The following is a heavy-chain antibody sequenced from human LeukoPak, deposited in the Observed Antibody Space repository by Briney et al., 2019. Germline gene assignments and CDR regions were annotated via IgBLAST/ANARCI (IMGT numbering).Heavy chain of an antibody. CDR1: GGVFKSYA. CDR2: IIPFFDTP. J-gene: IGHJ6*02. CDR3: ARGKDHYYYGMDV. V-gene: IGHV1-69*13. Sequence: ASVKVSCKTSGGVFKSYAIHWVRQAPGQGLEWMGVIIPFFDTPNYAQRFQGRVTITADESTTTTHMELSSLRSDDTAVYYCARGKDHYYYGMDVWGQGTTVTVSS.